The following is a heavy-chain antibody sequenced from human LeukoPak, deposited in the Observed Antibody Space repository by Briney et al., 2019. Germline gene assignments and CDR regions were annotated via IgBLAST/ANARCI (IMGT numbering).Heavy chain of an antibody. D-gene: IGHD1/OR15-1a*01. V-gene: IGHV3-30*18. CDR1: GFTFSAYY. J-gene: IGHJ4*02. Sequence: PGGSLRLSCAASGFTFSAYYMHWVRQAPGKGLEWVALVSNDGGIKYYGASVRGRFTISRDNPENTLYLQMNSLRADDTAVYYCAKGGEQKTFRCGTDSWGQGTLVTVSS. CDR3: AKGGEQKTFRCGTDS. CDR2: VSNDGGIK.